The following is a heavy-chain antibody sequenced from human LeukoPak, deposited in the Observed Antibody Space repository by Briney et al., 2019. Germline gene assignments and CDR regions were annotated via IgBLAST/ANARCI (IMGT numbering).Heavy chain of an antibody. J-gene: IGHJ4*02. Sequence: GGSLRLSCAASGFTFSSYAMSWVRQAPGKGLEWVSAISGSGGSTYYADSVKGRFTISRDNSKNTLYLQMNSLRAEDTAVYYCARPMVRGVIIPSSFDYWGQGTLVTVSS. V-gene: IGHV3-23*01. CDR3: ARPMVRGVIIPSSFDY. D-gene: IGHD3-10*01. CDR2: ISGSGGST. CDR1: GFTFSSYA.